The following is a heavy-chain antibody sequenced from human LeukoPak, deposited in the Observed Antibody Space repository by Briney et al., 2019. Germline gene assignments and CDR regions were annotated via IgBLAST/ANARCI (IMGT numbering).Heavy chain of an antibody. J-gene: IGHJ6*03. V-gene: IGHV3-53*01. CDR1: GFTVSNNY. Sequence: GGSLRLSCAASGFTVSNNYMSWVRQAPGKGLEWVSVIYTGVSTYYADSVKGRFAISRDNSKNTLYLQMNSLRAEDTGVYYCARVRPHPIIDVWGEGTTVTVSS. CDR3: ARVRPHPIIDV. D-gene: IGHD6-6*01. CDR2: IYTGVST.